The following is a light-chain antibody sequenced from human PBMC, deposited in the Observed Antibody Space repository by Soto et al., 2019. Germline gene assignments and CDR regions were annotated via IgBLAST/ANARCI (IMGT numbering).Light chain of an antibody. CDR2: AVT. Sequence: LTQPASGSESPGQSITISCTGTSSDVGGYNYVSWYQQHPGKAPKLMIYAVTDRPSGVSSRFSGSKSGNTASLTISGLQAEDEADYYCSSYTSSSTLFGTGTKVTVL. J-gene: IGLJ1*01. CDR3: SSYTSSSTL. CDR1: SSDVGGYNY. V-gene: IGLV2-14*01.